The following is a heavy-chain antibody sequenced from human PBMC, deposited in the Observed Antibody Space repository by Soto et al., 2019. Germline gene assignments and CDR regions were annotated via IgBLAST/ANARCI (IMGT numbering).Heavy chain of an antibody. D-gene: IGHD2-21*01. V-gene: IGHV4-34*01. J-gene: IGHJ5*01. CDR2: INHRGTT. CDR3: ARGYPRSILSTSLTTSYWFDS. CDR1: GESLRGYY. Sequence: QVQLQQWGTGLLKPSETLSLHCAVYGESLRGYYWSWIRQTPAMGLEWIGEINHRGTTNHDSSLXXXXXXXXXXXXXXXXXXXXXXXXXDTAVYYCARGYPRSILSTSLTTSYWFDSWGQGTLVTVSS.